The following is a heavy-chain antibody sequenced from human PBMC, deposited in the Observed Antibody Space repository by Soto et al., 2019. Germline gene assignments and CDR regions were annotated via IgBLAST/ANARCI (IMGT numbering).Heavy chain of an antibody. CDR3: ARSSGYYLLYYGMDV. Sequence: SVKVSCKASGGTFSSYAISWVRQAPGQGLEWMGGIIPIFGTANYAQKFQGRVTITADKSTSTAYMELSSLRSEDTAVYYCARSSGYYLLYYGMDVWGQGTTVTVSS. J-gene: IGHJ6*02. CDR2: IIPIFGTA. CDR1: GGTFSSYA. V-gene: IGHV1-69*06. D-gene: IGHD3-22*01.